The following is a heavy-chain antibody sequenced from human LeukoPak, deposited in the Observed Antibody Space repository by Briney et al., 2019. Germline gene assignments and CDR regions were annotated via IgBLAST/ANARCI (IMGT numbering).Heavy chain of an antibody. J-gene: IGHJ4*02. D-gene: IGHD6-13*01. CDR3: ARGIAAALAY. CDR1: GFTFSSHV. Sequence: GGSLRLSCAASGFTFSSHVMSWVRQAPGKGLEWVSVISGSGDSTYYADSVEGRFTISRDNSKNTLYLQMNSLRAEGTAVYYCARGIAAALAYWGQGTLVTVSS. CDR2: ISGSGDST. V-gene: IGHV3-23*01.